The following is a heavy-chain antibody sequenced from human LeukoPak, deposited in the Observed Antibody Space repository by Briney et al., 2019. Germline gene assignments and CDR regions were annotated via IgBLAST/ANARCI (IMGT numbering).Heavy chain of an antibody. CDR1: GFTFSSYS. V-gene: IGHV3-48*01. CDR3: AREAGYIDY. D-gene: IGHD6-13*01. Sequence: PGGSLRLSCAASGFTFSSYSMNWVRQAPGKGLEWVSYISDVSSTIYYADSVKGRFTISRDNAKNSLYLQMNSLRAEDTAVYYCAREAGYIDYWGQGTLVTVSS. CDR2: ISDVSSTI. J-gene: IGHJ4*02.